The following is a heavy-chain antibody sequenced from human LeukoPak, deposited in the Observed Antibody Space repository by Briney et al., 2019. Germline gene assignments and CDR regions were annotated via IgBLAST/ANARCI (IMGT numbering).Heavy chain of an antibody. CDR2: ISSSSYI. V-gene: IGHV3-21*01. CDR1: GFTFSSYS. D-gene: IGHD2-2*01. J-gene: IGHJ6*01. Sequence: PGGSLRLSCAASGFTFSSYSMNWVRQAPGKGLEWVSYISSSSYIYYADSVKGRFTISRDNAKKSLYLQMNRVRAEDTAVYYCARASVQIVVVPAASRYYYYGMDVWGQGTTVTVSS. CDR3: ARASVQIVVVPAASRYYYYGMDV.